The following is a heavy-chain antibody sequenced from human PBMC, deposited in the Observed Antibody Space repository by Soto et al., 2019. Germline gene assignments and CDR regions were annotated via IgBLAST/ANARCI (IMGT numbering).Heavy chain of an antibody. CDR2: IAYDGSNK. V-gene: IGHV3-30*18. CDR3: AKDTCVSTSCYRLYNWFDP. J-gene: IGHJ5*02. Sequence: QVQLVESGGGVVQPGRSLRLSCVASGFTFSSYGMHWVRQAPGKGLEWVAVIAYDGSNKYYADSVKGRFTISRDNSKNTLSLHMNSLRADDTAVYYCAKDTCVSTSCYRLYNWFDPWGQGTLVTVSS. CDR1: GFTFSSYG. D-gene: IGHD2-2*01.